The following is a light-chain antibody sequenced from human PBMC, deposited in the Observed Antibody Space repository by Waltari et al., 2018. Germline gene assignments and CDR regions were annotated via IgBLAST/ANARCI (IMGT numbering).Light chain of an antibody. J-gene: IGKJ2*01. CDR2: GTS. V-gene: IGKV3-20*01. CDR3: QQYGSVPYT. Sequence: EIVLTQSPGTLSLSPGERATLSCRSSETVGSSYLAWFQQRPGLPPRLLIYGTSTRATGIPDRFSGSGSGTDFTLTINRLEPEDSATFYCQQYGSVPYTFGQGTKLEIK. CDR1: ETVGSSY.